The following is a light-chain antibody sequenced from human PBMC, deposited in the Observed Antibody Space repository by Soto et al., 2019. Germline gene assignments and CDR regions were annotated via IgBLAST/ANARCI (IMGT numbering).Light chain of an antibody. J-gene: IGKJ4*01. V-gene: IGKV3-15*01. Sequence: EIVMTQSPATLSVSPVEIVSLSFMASQSIYDKLAWYQQKPGQTPRLLIYGASTRATGIPARFSGSGSGTEFTLTISSLQPDDFATYYCQQYNTYSSLTFGGGTKVDIK. CDR2: GAS. CDR1: QSIYDK. CDR3: QQYNTYSSLT.